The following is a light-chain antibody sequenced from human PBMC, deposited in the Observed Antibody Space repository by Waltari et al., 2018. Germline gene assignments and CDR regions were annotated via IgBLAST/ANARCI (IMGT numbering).Light chain of an antibody. CDR3: SSYTSSSTPYV. CDR2: DVS. V-gene: IGLV2-14*03. J-gene: IGLJ6*01. CDR1: SSDVGGYNY. Sequence: QSALTQPASVSGSPGQSITISCTGTSSDVGGYNYVSWYQQHPGKAPKLMIYDVSNRPSGVANLFSGSKSGNTASLTISGLQAEDEADYYCSSYTSSSTPYVFGSGTKVTVL.